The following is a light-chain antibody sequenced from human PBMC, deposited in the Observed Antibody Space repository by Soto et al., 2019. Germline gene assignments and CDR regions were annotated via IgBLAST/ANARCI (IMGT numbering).Light chain of an antibody. V-gene: IGKV1-5*03. CDR3: EHHNSYSEA. CDR2: KAS. Sequence: IRMTRSPSTLSESVGYRVTITCRASQTISSWWALYQQKPGKAPKLLIYKASTLQSGVPSRFSGSGSGTEFTLTISSLQPDDFATYYCEHHNSYSEAFGQGTKVDIK. CDR1: QTISSW. J-gene: IGKJ1*01.